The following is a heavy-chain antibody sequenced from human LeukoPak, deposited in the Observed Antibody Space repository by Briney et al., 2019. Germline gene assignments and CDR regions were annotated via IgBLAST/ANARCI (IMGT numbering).Heavy chain of an antibody. Sequence: ASVKVSCKASGYTFTGYYMHWVRQAPGQGLEWMGRINPNNGGTNYAQKFQGRVTMAGDTSISTAYMELSSLRSDDTAVYYCTRESGSYHGNDYWGQGTLVTVSS. CDR1: GYTFTGYY. D-gene: IGHD1-26*01. J-gene: IGHJ4*02. CDR3: TRESGSYHGNDY. V-gene: IGHV1-2*06. CDR2: INPNNGGT.